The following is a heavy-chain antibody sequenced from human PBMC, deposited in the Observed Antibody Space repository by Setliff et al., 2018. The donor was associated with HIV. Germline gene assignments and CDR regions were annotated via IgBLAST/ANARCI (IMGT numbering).Heavy chain of an antibody. V-gene: IGHV3-23*01. J-gene: IGHJ4*02. D-gene: IGHD4-4*01. CDR1: GFSFRSYA. CDR3: AKTQTVITVYGPFGS. CDR2: ISGSGDIT. Sequence: GESLKISCAASGFSFRSYAVSWVRQAPGKGLEWVSVISGSGDITYYRESVKGRFTVSRDNSNNTVYLQMNSLRAEDTAMYYCAKTQTVITVYGPFGSWGQGTPVTVSS.